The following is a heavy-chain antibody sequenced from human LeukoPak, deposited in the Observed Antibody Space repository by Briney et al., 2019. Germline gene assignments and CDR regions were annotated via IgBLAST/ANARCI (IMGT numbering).Heavy chain of an antibody. V-gene: IGHV3-33*01. CDR2: IWYDGSNK. Sequence: PGGSLRLSCAASGFTFSSYGMHWVRQAPGKGLEWVAVIWYDGSNKYYADSVKGRFTISRDNSKNTLYLQMNSLRAEDTAVYYCAREYFDSSGYEIDYFDYWGLGTLVTVSS. CDR3: AREYFDSSGYEIDYFDY. D-gene: IGHD3-22*01. CDR1: GFTFSSYG. J-gene: IGHJ4*02.